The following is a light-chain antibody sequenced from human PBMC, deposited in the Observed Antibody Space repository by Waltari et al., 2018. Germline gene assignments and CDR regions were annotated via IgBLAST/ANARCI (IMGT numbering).Light chain of an antibody. J-gene: IGKJ2*01. CDR3: QQRSTWYT. V-gene: IGKV3-11*01. CDR2: EAS. Sequence: EIVLTQSPATLSLSPGERATLSCRASQSVNNYLAWYQQKPGQARRLLTYEASNRATGIPARFSGSGAGTDFTLTITSLEPEDFAVYYCQQRSTWYTFGQGTKLEIK. CDR1: QSVNNY.